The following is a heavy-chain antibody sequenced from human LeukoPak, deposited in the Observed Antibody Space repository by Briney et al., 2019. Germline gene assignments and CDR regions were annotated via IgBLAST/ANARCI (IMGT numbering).Heavy chain of an antibody. CDR2: INPNSGGT. J-gene: IGHJ3*02. Sequence: GASVKVSCKASGYTFTGYYMHWVRQAPGQGLEWLGWINPNSGGTKYAQKFQGRVTMTRDTSISTAYMELSRLRSDDTAVYYCATPPHYYDSWAFDIWGQGTMVTVSS. D-gene: IGHD3-22*01. CDR3: ATPPHYYDSWAFDI. CDR1: GYTFTGYY. V-gene: IGHV1-2*02.